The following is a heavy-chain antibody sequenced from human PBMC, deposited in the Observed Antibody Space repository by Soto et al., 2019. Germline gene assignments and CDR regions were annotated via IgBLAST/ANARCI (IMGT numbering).Heavy chain of an antibody. CDR1: GGTFSSYA. Sequence: ASVKVSCKASGGTFSSYAISWVRQAPGQGLEWMGGIIPIFGTANYAQKFQGRVTITADESTSTAYMELSSLRSEDTAVYYCARHCTNGVCYIYGMDVWGQGTTVTVSS. J-gene: IGHJ6*02. CDR3: ARHCTNGVCYIYGMDV. CDR2: IIPIFGTA. D-gene: IGHD2-8*01. V-gene: IGHV1-69*13.